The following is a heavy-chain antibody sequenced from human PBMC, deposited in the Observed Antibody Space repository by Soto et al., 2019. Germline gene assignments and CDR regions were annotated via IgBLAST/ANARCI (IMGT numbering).Heavy chain of an antibody. J-gene: IGHJ4*02. V-gene: IGHV3-30*03. CDR1: GFTFSDYG. CDR2: ISYDGSDR. D-gene: IGHD2-15*01. Sequence: GGSLRLSCEGPGFTFSDYGFLWVRQAPGKGLEWVAMISYDGSDRYYRDSVQGRFTISRDDSKNTVFLQMNSLRTEDTAMYYCARSTYCNGGSCYPQYWGPGTLVTVSS. CDR3: ARSTYCNGGSCYPQY.